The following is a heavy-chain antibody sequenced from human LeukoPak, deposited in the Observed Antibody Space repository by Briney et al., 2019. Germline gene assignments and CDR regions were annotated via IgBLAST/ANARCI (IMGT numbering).Heavy chain of an antibody. Sequence: ASVTVSCKTSGYSFTTYGISWVRQAPGQGLEWMGWISTYDGNTKYAQKVQGRVTMTTDTSTSTVYMDLRSLRSDDTAVYYCARDPNQYEAVHPFEYWGQGTLVTISS. J-gene: IGHJ4*02. D-gene: IGHD6-19*01. CDR1: GYSFTTYG. CDR2: ISTYDGNT. V-gene: IGHV1-18*01. CDR3: ARDPNQYEAVHPFEY.